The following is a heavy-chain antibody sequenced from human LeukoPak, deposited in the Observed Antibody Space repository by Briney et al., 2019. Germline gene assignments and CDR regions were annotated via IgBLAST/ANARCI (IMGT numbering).Heavy chain of an antibody. CDR1: GYTFKGHV. V-gene: IGHV1-18*01. Sequence: ASVTVSCKASGYTFKGHVISWVRQAPGQGLEWMGWISPFNGNTQSGPNFQGRVTLTADTSTNTAYMELRNLRSDDTAIYYYARDLHFSLLGAPNYYYYMDVWGKGTTVTISS. J-gene: IGHJ6*03. CDR2: ISPFNGNT. D-gene: IGHD1-26*01. CDR3: ARDLHFSLLGAPNYYYYMDV.